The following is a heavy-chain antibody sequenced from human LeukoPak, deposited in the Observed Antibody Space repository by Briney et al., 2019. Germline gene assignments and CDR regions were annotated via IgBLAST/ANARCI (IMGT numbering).Heavy chain of an antibody. J-gene: IGHJ4*02. CDR3: ARAWSCSGGSCYGALGY. D-gene: IGHD2-15*01. CDR1: GGSFSGYY. Sequence: SETLSLTCAVYGGSFSGYYWSWIRQPPGKGLEWIGEINHSGSTNYNLSLKSRVTISVDTSKNQFSLKLSSVTAADTAVYYCARAWSCSGGSCYGALGYWGQGTLVTVSS. CDR2: INHSGST. V-gene: IGHV4-34*01.